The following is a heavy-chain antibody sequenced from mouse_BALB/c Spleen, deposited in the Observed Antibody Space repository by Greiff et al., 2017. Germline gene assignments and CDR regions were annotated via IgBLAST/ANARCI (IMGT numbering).Heavy chain of an antibody. CDR2: ISYSGST. D-gene: IGHD2-3*01. Sequence: EVQLQESGPGLVKPSQSLSLTCTVTGYSITSDYAWNWIRQFPGNKLEWMGYISYSGSTSYNPSLKSRISITRDTSKNQFFLQLNSVTTEDTATYYCARDGLTLEAMDYWGQGTSVTVSS. J-gene: IGHJ4*01. V-gene: IGHV3-2*02. CDR1: GYSITSDYA. CDR3: ARDGLTLEAMDY.